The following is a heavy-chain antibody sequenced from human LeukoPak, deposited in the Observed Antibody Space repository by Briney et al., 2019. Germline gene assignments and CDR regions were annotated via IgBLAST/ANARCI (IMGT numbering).Heavy chain of an antibody. D-gene: IGHD5/OR15-5a*01. CDR3: ATSGPECLPVSPLLDF. Sequence: ASVTVSCKASGYSFTGYYMHWVRQAPGQGPEWMGWINPNSGDTEYAQKFQGRATMTRDTSINTAYMELSRLKYDDTAVYYCATSGPECLPVSPLLDFWGQGTLVTVSS. CDR1: GYSFTGYY. CDR2: INPNSGDT. J-gene: IGHJ4*02. V-gene: IGHV1-2*02.